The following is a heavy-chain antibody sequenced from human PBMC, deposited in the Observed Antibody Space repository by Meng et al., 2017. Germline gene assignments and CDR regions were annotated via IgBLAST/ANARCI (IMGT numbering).Heavy chain of an antibody. CDR3: ARVKITGTTRSIDY. Sequence: QGQRQELGPGLGRPSETLALTCPGSGGSVSSGWYYWGWIRQPPGKGLEWIGYIYYSGSTNYNPSLKSRVTISVDTSKNQFSLKLSSVTAADTAVYYCARVKITGTTRSIDYWGQGTLVTVSS. V-gene: IGHV4-61*01. CDR2: IYYSGST. J-gene: IGHJ4*02. D-gene: IGHD1-7*01. CDR1: GGSVSSGWYY.